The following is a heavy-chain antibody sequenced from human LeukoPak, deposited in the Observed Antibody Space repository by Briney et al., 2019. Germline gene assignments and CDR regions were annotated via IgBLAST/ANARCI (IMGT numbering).Heavy chain of an antibody. V-gene: IGHV3-23*01. CDR3: ANPGSSTGTQKYYFDY. CDR1: GFTFSSYA. CDR2: ISGSGGST. D-gene: IGHD1/OR15-1a*01. J-gene: IGHJ4*02. Sequence: GGSLRLSCAASGFTFSSYAMSWVRQAPGKGLEWVSAISGSGGSTYYADSVKGRFTISSDNSKNTLYLQMNSLRAEDTAVYYCANPGSSTGTQKYYFDYWGQGTLVTVSS.